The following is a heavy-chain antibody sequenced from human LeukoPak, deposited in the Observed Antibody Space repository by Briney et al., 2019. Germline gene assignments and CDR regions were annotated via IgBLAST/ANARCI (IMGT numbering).Heavy chain of an antibody. CDR2: IIPIFGTA. J-gene: IGHJ4*02. CDR1: GGTFSSYA. D-gene: IGHD3-16*02. V-gene: IGHV1-69*01. Sequence: SVKVSCKASGGTFSSYAISWVRQAPGQGLEWMGGIIPIFGTANYAQKFQGRVTITADESTSTAYMELSSLRSEDTAVYYCALDYVRGSYRYHDYWGQGTLVTVSS. CDR3: ALDYVRGSYRYHDY.